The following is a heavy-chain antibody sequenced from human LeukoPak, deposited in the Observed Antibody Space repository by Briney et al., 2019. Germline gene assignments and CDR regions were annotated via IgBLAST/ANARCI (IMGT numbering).Heavy chain of an antibody. Sequence: SVNVSCMACGYTFPKYGMGGVRQAPGQGLEWMGWISAYNGNTNYAQKLQGRVTMTTDTSTSTAYMELRSLRSDGTAVYYCARDTYYYDSSGYYYCDYWGQGTLVTVSS. CDR1: GYTFPKYG. V-gene: IGHV1-18*01. CDR2: ISAYNGNT. CDR3: ARDTYYYDSSGYYYCDY. J-gene: IGHJ4*02. D-gene: IGHD3-22*01.